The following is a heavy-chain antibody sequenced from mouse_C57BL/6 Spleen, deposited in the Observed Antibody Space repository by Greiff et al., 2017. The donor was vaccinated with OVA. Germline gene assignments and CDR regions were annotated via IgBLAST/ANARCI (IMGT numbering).Heavy chain of an antibody. V-gene: IGHV5-17*01. J-gene: IGHJ4*01. CDR3: ARNYGSRKYAMDY. D-gene: IGHD1-1*01. CDR2: ISSGSSTI. CDR1: GFTFSDYG. Sequence: EVKLVESGGGLVKPGGSLKLSCAASGFTFSDYGMHWVRQAPEKGLEWVAYISSGSSTIYYADTVKGRFTISRDNAKNTLFLQMTSLRSEDTAMDYCARNYGSRKYAMDYWGQGTSVTVSS.